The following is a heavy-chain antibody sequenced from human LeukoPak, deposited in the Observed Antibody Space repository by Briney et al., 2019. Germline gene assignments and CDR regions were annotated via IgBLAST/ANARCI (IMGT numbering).Heavy chain of an antibody. J-gene: IGHJ5*02. Sequence: QPGGSLRLSCAASGFTFSSFAMTWVRQAPGKGLEWVSSITGSHRPTYNTDSVKGRFTISRDNSQNTLYLQMNSLRAEDTAVYYRTKDPNGDYVGAFDPWGQGTLVTVSS. CDR2: ITGSHRPT. CDR3: TKDPNGDYVGAFDP. V-gene: IGHV3-23*01. D-gene: IGHD4-17*01. CDR1: GFTFSSFA.